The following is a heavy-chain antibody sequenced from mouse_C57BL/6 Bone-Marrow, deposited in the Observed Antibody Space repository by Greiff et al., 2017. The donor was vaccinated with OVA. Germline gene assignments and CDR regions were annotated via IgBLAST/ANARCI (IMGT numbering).Heavy chain of an antibody. V-gene: IGHV1-55*01. CDR1: GYTFTSYW. CDR3: AREGYYGSRRRVYYFEY. CDR2: IYPGSGST. Sequence: QVQLQQPGAELVKPGASVKMSCKASGYTFTSYWITWVKQRPGQGLEWIGDIYPGSGSTNYNEKFKSKATLTVDTSSSTAYMQLSSLTSEDSAVYYCAREGYYGSRRRVYYFEYWGQGTTLTVSS. J-gene: IGHJ2*01. D-gene: IGHD1-1*01.